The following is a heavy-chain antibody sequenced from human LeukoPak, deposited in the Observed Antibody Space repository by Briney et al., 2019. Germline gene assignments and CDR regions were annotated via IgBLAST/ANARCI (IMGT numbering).Heavy chain of an antibody. CDR1: GYTFISYD. D-gene: IGHD3-22*01. J-gene: IGHJ4*02. Sequence: ASVKVSCKASGYTFISYDLNWVRQVPGQGLEWMGWMNPNTGNTGYAQKFQGRVTITRNTSISTAFMELSSLRSEDTAVYYCAADPAGGGDSSGYYGYWGQGTLVTVSS. CDR2: MNPNTGNT. CDR3: AADPAGGGDSSGYYGY. V-gene: IGHV1-8*01.